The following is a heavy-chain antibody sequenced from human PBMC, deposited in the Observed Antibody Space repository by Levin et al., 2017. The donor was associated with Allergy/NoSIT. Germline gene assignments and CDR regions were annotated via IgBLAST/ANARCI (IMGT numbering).Heavy chain of an antibody. D-gene: IGHD3-3*01. J-gene: IGHJ6*02. CDR2: ISGSGGST. V-gene: IGHV3-23*01. CDR3: AKIGGDFWSGYSPYYYDGMDV. CDR1: GFTFSSYA. Sequence: GGSLRLSCAASGFTFSSYAMTWVRQAPGKGLEWVSAISGSGGSTYYADSVKGRFTISRDNSKNTLYLQMNSLRAEDTAVYYCAKIGGDFWSGYSPYYYDGMDVWGQGTTVTVSS.